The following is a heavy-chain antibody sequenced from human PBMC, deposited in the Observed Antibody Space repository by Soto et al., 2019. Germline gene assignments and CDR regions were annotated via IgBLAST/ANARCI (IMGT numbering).Heavy chain of an antibody. J-gene: IGHJ4*02. D-gene: IGHD1-26*01. CDR1: GFTFSSYG. V-gene: IGHV3-30*18. Sequence: QVQLVESGGGVVQPGRSLRLSCAASGFTFSSYGMHWVRQAPGKGLEWVAVISYDGSNQYYAESVKGRFTISRDNSKNTLYLQMNSLRAEDTAVYYCAKLAYVGATPDYWGQGTLVTVSS. CDR3: AKLAYVGATPDY. CDR2: ISYDGSNQ.